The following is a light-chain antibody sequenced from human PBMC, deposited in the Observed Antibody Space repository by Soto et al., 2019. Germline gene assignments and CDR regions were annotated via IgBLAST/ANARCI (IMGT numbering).Light chain of an antibody. CDR1: SSDVGGYNF. V-gene: IGLV2-11*01. Sequence: QSALTQPRSVSGSPGQSVTVSCTGTSSDVGGYNFVSWYQQPPGTATQLMIYDVSKRPSGVPDRFSGSKSGNTASLTISGLQAEDEADYYGCSYAGSYTSVFGSGTKLTVL. CDR2: DVS. J-gene: IGLJ6*01. CDR3: CSYAGSYTSV.